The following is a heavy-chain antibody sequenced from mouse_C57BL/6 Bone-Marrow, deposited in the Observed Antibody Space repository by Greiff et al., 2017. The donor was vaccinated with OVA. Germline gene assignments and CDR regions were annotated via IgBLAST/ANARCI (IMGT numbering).Heavy chain of an antibody. CDR2: IDPEDGDT. D-gene: IGHD1-1*01. CDR3: TNRNYYGSSYFDY. V-gene: IGHV14-1*01. J-gene: IGHJ2*01. CDR1: GFTIKDYY. Sequence: DVHLVESGAELVRPGASVKLSCTASGFTIKDYYMHWVKQRPEQGLEWIGRIDPEDGDTEYAPKFQGKATMTADTSSNTAYLQLSSLTSEDTAVYYCTNRNYYGSSYFDYWGQGTTLTVSS.